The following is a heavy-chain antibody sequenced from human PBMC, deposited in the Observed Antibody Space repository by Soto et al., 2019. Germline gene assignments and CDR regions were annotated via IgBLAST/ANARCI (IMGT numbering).Heavy chain of an antibody. D-gene: IGHD6-13*01. CDR1: GGSISSYY. V-gene: IGHV4-59*01. CDR3: ARGGIAAAGTLFDY. Sequence: PSETLSLTCTVSGGSISSYYWSWIRQPPGKGLEWIGYIYYSGSTNYNPSLKSRVTISVDTSKNQFSLKLSSVTAADTAVYYCARGGIAAAGTLFDYWGQGTLVTVSS. J-gene: IGHJ4*02. CDR2: IYYSGST.